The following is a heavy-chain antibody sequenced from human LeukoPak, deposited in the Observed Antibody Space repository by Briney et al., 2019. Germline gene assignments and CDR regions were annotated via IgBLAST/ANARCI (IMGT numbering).Heavy chain of an antibody. D-gene: IGHD3-22*01. CDR1: GFIFNNYG. CDR2: ISNDGGGT. Sequence: GGSLRLSCAASGFIFNNYGLVWVRQAPGKGLEWVSAISNDGGGTTYADFVKGRFSVSRDNSKNSLFLQMNSLRAEDTALYYCAKGSSGYFFDLWGQGTLVTVSS. CDR3: AKGSSGYFFDL. V-gene: IGHV3-23*01. J-gene: IGHJ4*02.